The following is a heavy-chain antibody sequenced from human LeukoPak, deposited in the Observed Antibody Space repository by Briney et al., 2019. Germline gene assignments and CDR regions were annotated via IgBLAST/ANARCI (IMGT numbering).Heavy chain of an antibody. CDR3: ARVKRDYSNYGGGYYYYMDV. CDR1: GFTFSSYS. CDR2: ISSTSSTI. Sequence: GGSLRLSCAASGFTFSSYSMNWVRQAPGKGLEWISYISSTSSTIYSADSVKGRFTISRDNAKNSLYLQMNSLRAEDTAVYYCARVKRDYSNYGGGYYYYMDVWGKGTTVTVSS. D-gene: IGHD4-11*01. J-gene: IGHJ6*03. V-gene: IGHV3-48*04.